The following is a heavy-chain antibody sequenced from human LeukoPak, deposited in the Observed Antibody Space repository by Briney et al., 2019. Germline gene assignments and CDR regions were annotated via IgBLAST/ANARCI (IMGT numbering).Heavy chain of an antibody. J-gene: IGHJ4*02. V-gene: IGHV5-51*01. CDR2: IYPADSAA. D-gene: IGHD6-13*01. Sequence: GESLKISCKASGYSFTTYWIGWVRQMPGKGLEWMGIIYPADSAAKYSPSFQGQVTISVDKSISTAYLQWSRLKASDTAMYYCARLLSSWSPFDYWGQGTLVTVSS. CDR3: ARLLSSWSPFDY. CDR1: GYSFTTYW.